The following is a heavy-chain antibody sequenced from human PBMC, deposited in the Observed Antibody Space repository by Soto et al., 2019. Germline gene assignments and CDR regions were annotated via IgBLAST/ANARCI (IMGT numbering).Heavy chain of an antibody. D-gene: IGHD2-8*01. CDR3: ARAPMVLSRSYFDS. CDR2: ISYSGNT. CDR1: GGSLRNFY. Sequence: LSLTCTVSGGSLRNFYWSWIRQPPGKGLEWIGYISYSGNTNYNPSLKSRVSISVDTSKNQLSLNLTSVTAADTAVYYCARAPMVLSRSYFDSWGQGTPVTVSS. J-gene: IGHJ4*02. V-gene: IGHV4-59*01.